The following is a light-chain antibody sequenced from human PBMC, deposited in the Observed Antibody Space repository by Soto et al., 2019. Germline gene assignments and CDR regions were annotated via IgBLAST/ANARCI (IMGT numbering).Light chain of an antibody. CDR2: EVN. CDR1: SSDIGGYNY. V-gene: IGLV2-8*01. CDR3: SSYAGSSNV. Sequence: QSVLTQSPSASGSPGQSVTISCTGTSSDIGGYNYVSWYQQHPGKAPKLMIYEVNKRPSGVPDRFSGSKSGNTASLTVSGLQAEDEADYYCSSYAGSSNVFGTGTKVNV. J-gene: IGLJ1*01.